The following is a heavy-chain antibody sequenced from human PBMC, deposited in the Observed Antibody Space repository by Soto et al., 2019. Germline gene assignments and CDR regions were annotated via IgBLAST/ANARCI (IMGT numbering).Heavy chain of an antibody. CDR2: ISGSGGSA. J-gene: IGHJ4*02. CDR1: GFTFSSYA. D-gene: IGHD3-9*01. Sequence: EVQLLESGGGLVQPGGSLRISCAASGFTFSSYAMSWVRQAPGGGLDCLSTISGSGGSAYYADSVKGRFNITRDNSKNTLHLQMNSLRAEDTAVYYCAKASDYDDILTGLHWGQGTLVTVSA. CDR3: AKASDYDDILTGLH. V-gene: IGHV3-23*01.